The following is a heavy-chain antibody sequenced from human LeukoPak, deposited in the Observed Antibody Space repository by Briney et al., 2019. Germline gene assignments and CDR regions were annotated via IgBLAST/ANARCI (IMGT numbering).Heavy chain of an antibody. CDR2: ISWNSGSI. CDR1: GFTFDDYA. V-gene: IGHV3-9*01. Sequence: GGSLRLSCAASGFTFDDYAMHWVRQAPGKGLEWVSGISWNSGSIGYADSVKGRFTISGDNAKNSLYLQMNSLRAEDTALYYCAKDMGYSSGWYMDYWGQGTLVTVSS. D-gene: IGHD6-19*01. J-gene: IGHJ4*02. CDR3: AKDMGYSSGWYMDY.